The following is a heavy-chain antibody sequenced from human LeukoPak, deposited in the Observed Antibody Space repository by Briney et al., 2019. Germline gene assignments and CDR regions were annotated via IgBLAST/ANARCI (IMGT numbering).Heavy chain of an antibody. Sequence: SETLSLTCTVSGGSISSYYWGWIRQPPGKGLEWIGSIYYSGSTYYNPSLKSRVTISVDTSKNQFSLKLSSVTAADTAVYYCARHITMIVVGPHQLFGPWGQGTLVTVSS. CDR2: IYYSGST. CDR3: ARHITMIVVGPHQLFGP. CDR1: GGSISSYY. D-gene: IGHD3-22*01. J-gene: IGHJ5*02. V-gene: IGHV4-39*01.